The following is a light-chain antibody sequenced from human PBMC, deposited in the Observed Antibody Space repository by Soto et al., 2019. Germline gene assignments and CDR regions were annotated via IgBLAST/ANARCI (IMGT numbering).Light chain of an antibody. CDR3: QQYNSYPCT. Sequence: DIQMTQSPSPLSSSVGDRVTLTCRASQSISSWLAWYQQKPGKAPKLLIYDASSLESGVPSRFSGSVSGTEFTLTISSLQPDDFADYYGQQYNSYPCTVGKGPNLELK. J-gene: IGKJ2*02. CDR1: QSISSW. CDR2: DAS. V-gene: IGKV1-5*01.